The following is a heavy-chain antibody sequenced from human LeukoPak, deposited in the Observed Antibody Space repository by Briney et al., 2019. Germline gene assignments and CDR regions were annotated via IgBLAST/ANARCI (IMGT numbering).Heavy chain of an antibody. CDR3: ARAAIVVVPADGDGRRRYNWFDP. CDR2: INPNSGGT. J-gene: IGHJ5*02. CDR1: GYTFTGYY. D-gene: IGHD2-2*01. Sequence: ASVKVSCKASGYTFTGYYMHWVRQAPGQGLEWMGWINPNSGGTNYAQKFQGRVTMTRDTSISTAYMELSRLRSDDTAVYYCARAAIVVVPADGDGRRRYNWFDPWGQGTLVTVSS. V-gene: IGHV1-2*02.